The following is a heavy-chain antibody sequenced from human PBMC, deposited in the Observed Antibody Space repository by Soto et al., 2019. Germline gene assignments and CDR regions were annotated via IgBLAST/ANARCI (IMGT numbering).Heavy chain of an antibody. J-gene: IGHJ4*02. D-gene: IGHD4-17*01. CDR2: IYHSGTT. V-gene: IGHV4-4*02. Sequence: SETLSLTCAVSSASISNNNWWHWVRQPPGKGLEWIGEIYHSGTTYYNPSLKSRVTISVDTSKNQFSLKLSSVTAADTAVYYCARMADYGGNTFDYWGQGTLVTVSS. CDR1: SASISNNNW. CDR3: ARMADYGGNTFDY.